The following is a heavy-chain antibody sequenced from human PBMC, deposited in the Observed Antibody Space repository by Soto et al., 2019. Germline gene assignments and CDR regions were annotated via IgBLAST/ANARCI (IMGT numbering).Heavy chain of an antibody. CDR1: GGSINSADHS. V-gene: IGHV4-30-4*01. CDR2: IYYSWSS. Sequence: QVRLQASGPGLVKPSQTLSLTCTVYGGSINSADHSWSWIRQPPGKGLEGIGYIYYSWSSYYNPSLESRRTISVDKSKNRVALKLGSVTAADTAVYDCAPLYASPGTYYFDYWCQGTLVTVST. J-gene: IGHJ4*02. CDR3: APLYASPGTYYFDY. D-gene: IGHD2-2*01.